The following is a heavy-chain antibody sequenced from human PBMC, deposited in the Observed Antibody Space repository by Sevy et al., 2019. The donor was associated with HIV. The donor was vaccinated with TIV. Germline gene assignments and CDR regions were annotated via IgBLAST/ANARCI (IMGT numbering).Heavy chain of an antibody. J-gene: IGHJ6*02. CDR2: IYYSGST. Sequence: SETLSLTCTVSGGSISSGGYYWSWIRQHPGKGLEWIGYIYYSGSTYYNPSLKSRVTISVDTSKNQFSLKLSSVTAADTAGYYCAREYGPMVRGGIYYYYGMDVWGQGTTVTVSS. V-gene: IGHV4-31*03. CDR1: GGSISSGGYY. D-gene: IGHD3-10*01. CDR3: AREYGPMVRGGIYYYYGMDV.